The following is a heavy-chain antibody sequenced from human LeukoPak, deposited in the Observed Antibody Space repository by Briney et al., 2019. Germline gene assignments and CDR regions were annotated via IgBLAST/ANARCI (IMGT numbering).Heavy chain of an antibody. CDR3: ARSAVGAPCDI. D-gene: IGHD1-26*01. Sequence: SGGSLRLSCAASGFTFSSYSMNWVRQAPGKGLEWVSVISKGSTNTYYADSVKGRFTISRDNGKNSLYLQMSSLRDEDTAVYYCARSAVGAPCDIWGQGTLVTVSS. V-gene: IGHV3-21*01. J-gene: IGHJ3*02. CDR1: GFTFSSYS. CDR2: ISKGSTNT.